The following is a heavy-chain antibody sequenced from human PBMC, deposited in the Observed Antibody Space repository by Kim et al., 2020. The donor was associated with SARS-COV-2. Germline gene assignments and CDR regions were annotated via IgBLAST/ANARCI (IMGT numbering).Heavy chain of an antibody. CDR3: LKGGWGWIWDY. CDR2: IDGSDGTT. CDR1: GFTFTGHA. J-gene: IGHJ4*02. Sequence: GGSLRLSCTTSGFTFTGHAMSWVRQAPGKWLEWVSNIDGSDGTTYYVDSVKGRFSISRDDSKNTLYLQMSALRADDTAAYYCLKGGWGWIWDYWGQGTL. V-gene: IGHV3-23*01. D-gene: IGHD2-21*01.